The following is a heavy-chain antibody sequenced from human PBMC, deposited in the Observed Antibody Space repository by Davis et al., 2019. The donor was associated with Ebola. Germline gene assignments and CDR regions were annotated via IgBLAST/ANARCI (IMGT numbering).Heavy chain of an antibody. V-gene: IGHV1-2*06. Sequence: ASSVKVSCKASGYTFTGYYMHWVRQAPGQGLEWMGRINPNSGGPNYAQKFQGRVTMTRDTSISTAYMELSRLRSDDTAVYYCARETRFLEWTHDYWGQGTLVTVSS. J-gene: IGHJ4*02. CDR1: GYTFTGYY. D-gene: IGHD3-3*01. CDR2: INPNSGGP. CDR3: ARETRFLEWTHDY.